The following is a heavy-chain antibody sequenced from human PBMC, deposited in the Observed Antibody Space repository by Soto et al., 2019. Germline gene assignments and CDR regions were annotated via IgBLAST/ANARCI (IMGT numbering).Heavy chain of an antibody. V-gene: IGHV1-18*01. CDR1: GYTFTSYG. Sequence: GASVKVSCKASGYTFTSYGISWVRQAPGQGLEWMGWISAYNGNTNYAQKLQGRVTMTTDTSTSTAYMELRSLRSDDTAVYYCASGYYYDSSGYYYSRYYFDYWGQGTLVTVFS. D-gene: IGHD3-22*01. CDR2: ISAYNGNT. CDR3: ASGYYYDSSGYYYSRYYFDY. J-gene: IGHJ4*02.